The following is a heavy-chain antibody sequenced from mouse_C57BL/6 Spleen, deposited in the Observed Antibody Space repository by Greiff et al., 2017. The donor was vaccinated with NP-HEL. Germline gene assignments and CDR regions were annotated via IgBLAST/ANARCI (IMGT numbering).Heavy chain of an antibody. CDR3: ARPFTTVVATYAMDY. D-gene: IGHD1-1*01. CDR1: GYAFSSSW. CDR2: IYTGDGDT. J-gene: IGHJ4*01. V-gene: IGHV1-82*01. Sequence: VQLQQSGPELVKPGASVKISCKASGYAFSSSWMNWVKQRPGKGLEWIGRIYTGDGDTNYNGKFKGKAKLTADKSSSTAYMHLSSLSSEDSAVYFFARPFTTVVATYAMDYWGQGTSVTVSS.